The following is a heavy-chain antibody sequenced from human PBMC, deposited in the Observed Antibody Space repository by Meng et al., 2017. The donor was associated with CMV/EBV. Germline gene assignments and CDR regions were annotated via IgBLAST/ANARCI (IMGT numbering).Heavy chain of an antibody. J-gene: IGHJ4*02. CDR2: IRNDGSNK. Sequence: GGSLRLSCAASGFTFSSYGLHWVRQAPGKGLEWVAFIRNDGSNKYYADSVKGRFTISRDNSKNTLYLQMNSLRAEDTAVYYCARGRLGGSFDYWGQGTLVTVSS. D-gene: IGHD1-26*01. V-gene: IGHV3-30*02. CDR1: GFTFSSYG. CDR3: ARGRLGGSFDY.